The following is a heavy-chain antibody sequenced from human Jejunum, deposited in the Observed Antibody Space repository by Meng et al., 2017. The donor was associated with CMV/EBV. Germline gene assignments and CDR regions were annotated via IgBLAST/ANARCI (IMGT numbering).Heavy chain of an antibody. V-gene: IGHV4-4*07. J-gene: IGHJ4*02. CDR1: GGSISDYY. CDR3: ARDMHREVVIQDY. Sequence: QGQLQESGPGLLKPSETLSLTCTVSGGSISDYYGSWIRQPAGKGLEWIGRIYSNGATNYNPSLKSRVTMSVDTSKNQFSLKLSSVTAADTAVYFCARDMHREVVIQDYWGQGTLVTVSS. D-gene: IGHD3-10*01. CDR2: IYSNGAT.